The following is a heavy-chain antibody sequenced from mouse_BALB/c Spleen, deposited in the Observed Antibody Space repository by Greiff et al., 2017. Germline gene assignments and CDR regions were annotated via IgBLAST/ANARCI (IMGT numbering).Heavy chain of an antibody. Sequence: VQLQQSGAELVKPGASVKLSCTASGFNIKDTYMHWVKQRPEQGLEWIGRIDPANGNTKYDPKFQGKATITADTSSNTAYLQLSSLTSEDTAVYYCAKGEWLLRFAMDYWGQGTSDTVSS. CDR2: IDPANGNT. V-gene: IGHV14-3*02. J-gene: IGHJ4*01. D-gene: IGHD2-3*01. CDR1: GFNIKDTY. CDR3: AKGEWLLRFAMDY.